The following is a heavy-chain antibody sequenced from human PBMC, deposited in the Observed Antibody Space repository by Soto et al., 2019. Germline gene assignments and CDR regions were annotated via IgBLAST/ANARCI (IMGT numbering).Heavy chain of an antibody. CDR2: ISGSGGST. D-gene: IGHD2-21*01. J-gene: IGHJ5*02. CDR1: GFTFSSYA. CDR3: AKEGGHTYCGGDCFVV. Sequence: EVQLLESGGGLVQPGGSLRLSCAASGFTFSSYAMSWVRQAPGKGLEWVSAISGSGGSTYYADSVKGRFTISRDNSKNTLYLQVNSLRAEDTAVYYCAKEGGHTYCGGDCFVVWGQGTLVTVSS. V-gene: IGHV3-23*01.